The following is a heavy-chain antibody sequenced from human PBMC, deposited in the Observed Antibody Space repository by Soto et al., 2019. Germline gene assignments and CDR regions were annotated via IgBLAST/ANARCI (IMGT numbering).Heavy chain of an antibody. D-gene: IGHD6-6*01. CDR3: ARQGSSELLDP. Sequence: PSETLSLTCSVSGGSISSSSYYWGWIRQPPGKGLEWIGSIYYSGSTYYNPSLKSRVTISVDTSKNQFSLKLSSVTAADTAVYYCARQGSSELLDPWGQGTLVTVSS. CDR2: IYYSGST. V-gene: IGHV4-39*01. CDR1: GGSISSSSYY. J-gene: IGHJ5*02.